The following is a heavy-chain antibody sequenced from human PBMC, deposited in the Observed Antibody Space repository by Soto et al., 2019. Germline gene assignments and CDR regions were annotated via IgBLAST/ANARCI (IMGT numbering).Heavy chain of an antibody. CDR2: ISPHNGKT. D-gene: IGHD2-2*01. V-gene: IGHV1-18*01. CDR1: GYTFNTYF. J-gene: IGHJ4*02. CDR3: ARDTSNSFDY. Sequence: HVQLVQSGGELKKPGASVKVSCNTSGYTFNTYFITWVRQAPGQGLEWMGWISPHNGKTNYAEKFQGRVTMTADTITKTSYMELRNLRIDDTAVYSCARDTSNSFDYWGQGTPVTVSS.